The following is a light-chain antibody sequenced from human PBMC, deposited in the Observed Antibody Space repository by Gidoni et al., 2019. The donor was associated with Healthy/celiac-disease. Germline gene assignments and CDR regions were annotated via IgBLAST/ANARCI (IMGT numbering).Light chain of an antibody. CDR1: QSVSSY. Sequence: ETALTQSPATLSLSPGERATLSCRASQSVSSYLAWYQQKPGQAPRLLIYDASNRATGIPARFSGSGSGTDFTLTISSLEPEDFAVYYCQQRSNWPPGFTFGPGTKVDIK. V-gene: IGKV3-11*01. CDR2: DAS. J-gene: IGKJ3*01. CDR3: QQRSNWPPGFT.